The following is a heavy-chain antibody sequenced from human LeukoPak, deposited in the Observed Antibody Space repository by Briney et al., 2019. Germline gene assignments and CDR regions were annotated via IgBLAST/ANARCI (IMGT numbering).Heavy chain of an antibody. CDR1: GGSFSGYY. Sequence: SETLSLTCAVYGGSFSGYYWSWIRQPPGKGLEWIGENNHSGSTNYNPSLKSRVTISVDTSKNQFSLKLSSVTAADKAVYYCARGPRGGYSSSWQHAFDIWGQGTMVTVSS. V-gene: IGHV4-34*01. D-gene: IGHD6-13*01. CDR2: NNHSGST. J-gene: IGHJ3*02. CDR3: ARGPRGGYSSSWQHAFDI.